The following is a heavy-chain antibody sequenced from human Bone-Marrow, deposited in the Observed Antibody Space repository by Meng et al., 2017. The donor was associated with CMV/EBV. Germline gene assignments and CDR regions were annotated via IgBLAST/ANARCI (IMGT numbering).Heavy chain of an antibody. J-gene: IGHJ6*02. V-gene: IGHV4-39*07. CDR1: GGSISSSRYY. Sequence: SETLSLTCTVSGGSISSSRYYWGWIRQPPGKGLEWIGSIYYSGSTYYNPSLKSRVTISVDTSKNQFSLKLSSVTAADTAVYYCARARCRSTSCYTRGEDYYYYYGMGVWGQGTTVTVSS. CDR3: ARARCRSTSCYTRGEDYYYYYGMGV. CDR2: IYYSGST. D-gene: IGHD2-2*02.